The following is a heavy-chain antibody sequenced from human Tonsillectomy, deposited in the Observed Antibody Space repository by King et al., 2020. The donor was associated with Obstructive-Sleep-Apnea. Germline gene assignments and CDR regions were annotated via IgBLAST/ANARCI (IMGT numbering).Heavy chain of an antibody. Sequence: QLVQSGGGLVQPGGSLRLSCAASGFTFYDYAMHWVLQAPGKGLEWVSSIRWNGNRKGYADSVRGRFTISRDNAKNSLYLQMDSLRVDDTALYYCTKDIRNAPGIAYYFDSWGQGTLVSVSS. CDR1: GFTFYDYA. CDR3: TKDIRNAPGIAYYFDS. J-gene: IGHJ4*02. D-gene: IGHD6-13*01. V-gene: IGHV3-9*01. CDR2: IRWNGNRK.